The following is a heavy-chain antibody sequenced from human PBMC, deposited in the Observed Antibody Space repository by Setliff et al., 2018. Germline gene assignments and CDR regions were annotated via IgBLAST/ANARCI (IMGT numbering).Heavy chain of an antibody. CDR2: IYIGGSA. V-gene: IGHV4-4*07. D-gene: IGHD1-20*01. CDR1: GGSISSYY. Sequence: SETLSLTCTVSGGSISSYYWSWIRQPAGKGLEWIGHIYIGGSANYNPSLRSRVTISLDTSKNQFSLRLNSVTAADTALYYCARDGNNWNDLDYWGHGTLVTVSS. J-gene: IGHJ4*01. CDR3: ARDGNNWNDLDY.